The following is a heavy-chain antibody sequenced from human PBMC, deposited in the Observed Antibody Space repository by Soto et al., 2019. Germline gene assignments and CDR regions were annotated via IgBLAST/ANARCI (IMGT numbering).Heavy chain of an antibody. V-gene: IGHV3-74*01. J-gene: IGHJ5*02. Sequence: PGGSLRLSCVASGFTFSSSWMHWVRQAPGKGLMWASHINSDGSTTTFADSVKGRFTISRDNAKNTVYLQMNSLRAEDTAVYYCTRDWSYASESWGQGTLVTVSS. CDR2: INSDGSTT. CDR1: GFTFSSSW. CDR3: TRDWSYASES. D-gene: IGHD3-16*01.